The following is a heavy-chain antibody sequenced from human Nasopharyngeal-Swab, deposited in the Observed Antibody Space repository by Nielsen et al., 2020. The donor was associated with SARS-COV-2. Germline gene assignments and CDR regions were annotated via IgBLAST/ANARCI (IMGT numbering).Heavy chain of an antibody. V-gene: IGHV1-8*01. CDR3: ARGSPAVDYGDYSSWAFDI. CDR2: MNPNSGNT. D-gene: IGHD4-17*01. J-gene: IGHJ3*02. CDR1: GYTFTSYD. Sequence: ASVKVSCKASGYTFTSYDINWVRQATGQGLEWMGWMNPNSGNTGYAQKFQGRVAMTRNTSISTAYMELSSLRSEDTAVYYCARGSPAVDYGDYSSWAFDIWGQGTMVTVSS.